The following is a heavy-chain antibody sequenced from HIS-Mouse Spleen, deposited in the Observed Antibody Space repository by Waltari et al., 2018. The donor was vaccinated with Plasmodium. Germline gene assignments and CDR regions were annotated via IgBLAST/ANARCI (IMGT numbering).Heavy chain of an antibody. CDR2: IYYRGGT. CDR3: ARDRITGTSYFDY. J-gene: IGHJ4*02. V-gene: IGHV4-39*07. CDR1: GGPISSSSYY. Sequence: QLQLQESGPGLVRPSETLSLTCTVSGGPISSSSYYWGWVHQPPGKGLEWIGSIYYRGGTYYNPSLKSRVTISVDTSKNQFSLKLSSVTAADTAVYYCARDRITGTSYFDYWGQGTLVTVSS. D-gene: IGHD1-7*01.